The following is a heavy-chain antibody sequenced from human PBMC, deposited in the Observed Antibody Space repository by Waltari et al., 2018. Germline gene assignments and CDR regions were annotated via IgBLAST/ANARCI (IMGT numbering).Heavy chain of an antibody. V-gene: IGHV3-30*02. D-gene: IGHD6-19*01. CDR2: IRYDGSNK. J-gene: IGHJ4*02. CDR3: AKHEAPYSSGWYY. Sequence: QVQLVESGGGVVQPGGSLRLSCAASGFTFSSYGMHWVRQAPGKGLEWVAFIRYDGSNKYYADSVKGRFTISRGNSKNTLYLQMNSLRAEDTAVYYCAKHEAPYSSGWYYWGQGTLVTVSS. CDR1: GFTFSSYG.